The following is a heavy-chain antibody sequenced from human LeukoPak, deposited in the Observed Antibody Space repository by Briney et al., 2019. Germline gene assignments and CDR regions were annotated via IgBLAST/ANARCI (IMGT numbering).Heavy chain of an antibody. J-gene: IGHJ3*02. CDR2: ISGSGGST. D-gene: IGHD1-14*01. V-gene: IGHV3-23*01. CDR1: GFTFSSNA. Sequence: PGGSLRLSCAASGFTFSSNAMSWVRQAPGKGLEWVSAISGSGGSTYYADSVKGRFTISGDNSKNTLHLQMNSLGAEDTAVYYCARPAPPGGILYGFHIWGQGTMVTVSS. CDR3: ARPAPPGGILYGFHI.